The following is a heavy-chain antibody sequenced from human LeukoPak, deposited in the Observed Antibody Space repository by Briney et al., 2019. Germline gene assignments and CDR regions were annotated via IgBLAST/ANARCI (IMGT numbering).Heavy chain of an antibody. D-gene: IGHD1-26*01. CDR3: ARGWSGSYYPTYYFDY. J-gene: IGHJ4*02. CDR2: ISSDGSNK. V-gene: IGHV3-30-3*01. Sequence: PGRSLRLSCVTSGFIFSDYALHWVRQAPGKGLEWVAVISSDGSNKNYADSVKGRFTISRDNSKNTLYLQMNSLRAEDTAVYYCARGWSGSYYPTYYFDYWGQGTLVTVSS. CDR1: GFIFSDYA.